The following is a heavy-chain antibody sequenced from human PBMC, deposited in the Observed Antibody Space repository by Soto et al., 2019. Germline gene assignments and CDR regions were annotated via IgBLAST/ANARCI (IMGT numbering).Heavy chain of an antibody. D-gene: IGHD4-4*01. Sequence: PSETLSLTCTVSGASISTGDYYWSWTLQSPGKGLEWIGYSHNSGSTNYNPSLKSRVTISVDTSKNQFSLKLSSVTAADTAVYYCARLAYYSNYAYYWGKGTLVT. V-gene: IGHV4-30-4*01. CDR2: SHNSGST. J-gene: IGHJ4*02. CDR1: GASISTGDYY. CDR3: ARLAYYSNYAYY.